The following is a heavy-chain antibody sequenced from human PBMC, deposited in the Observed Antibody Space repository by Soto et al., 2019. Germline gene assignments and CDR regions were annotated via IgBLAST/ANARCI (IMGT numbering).Heavy chain of an antibody. V-gene: IGHV1-3*01. CDR1: GYTFTTYV. Sequence: QVQLVQSGAEVQKPGASVKVSCKASGYTFTTYVMHWVRQAPGHRLEWMGWINASNDNTKYSQKFQGRVTITRDTSASTVYMELSSLSSEDTAVYYCARVGHYYYGMDVWGQGTTVTVSS. CDR3: ARVGHYYYGMDV. J-gene: IGHJ6*02. CDR2: INASNDNT. D-gene: IGHD3-10*01.